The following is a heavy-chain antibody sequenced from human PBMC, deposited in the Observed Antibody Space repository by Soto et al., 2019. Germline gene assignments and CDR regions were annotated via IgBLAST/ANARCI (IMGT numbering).Heavy chain of an antibody. J-gene: IGHJ4*02. D-gene: IGHD3-22*01. CDR2: ISYDGSNK. CDR1: GFTFSSYA. Sequence: QVQLVESGGGVVQPGRSLRLSCAASGFTFSSYAMHWDRQAPGKGLEWVAVISYDGSNKYYADSVKGRFTISRDNSKNTLYLQMNSLRAEDTAVYYCARDRYYYDSSGYYFPFEDWGQGTLVTVSS. V-gene: IGHV3-30-3*01. CDR3: ARDRYYYDSSGYYFPFED.